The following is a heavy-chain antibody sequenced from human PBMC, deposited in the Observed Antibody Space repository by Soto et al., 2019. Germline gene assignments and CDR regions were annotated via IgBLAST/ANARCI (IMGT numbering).Heavy chain of an antibody. Sequence: QVQLQESGPGLVKPSETLSLTCTVSGGSISSYYWSWIRRPPGKGLEWIGYIYYSGSTNYNPSLKSRVTISVDTSKNQFSLKLSSVTAADTAVYYCARHSSRFCSGGSCYDDAFDIWGQGTMVTVSS. V-gene: IGHV4-59*08. CDR2: IYYSGST. CDR3: ARHSSRFCSGGSCYDDAFDI. CDR1: GGSISSYY. J-gene: IGHJ3*02. D-gene: IGHD2-15*01.